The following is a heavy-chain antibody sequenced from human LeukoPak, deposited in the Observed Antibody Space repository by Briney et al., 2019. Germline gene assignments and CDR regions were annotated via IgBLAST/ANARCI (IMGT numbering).Heavy chain of an antibody. Sequence: PGGSLRLPCAASGFTFSDAWMSWVRQAPGKGLEWVGRIKSKTDGETIDYATPMKDRFRISRDDSKNTLYLQMNSLKTEDTAVYYCLFSIFQHWGQGTLVTVSS. CDR1: GFTFSDAW. CDR3: LFSIFQH. CDR2: IKSKTDGETI. V-gene: IGHV3-15*01. J-gene: IGHJ1*01. D-gene: IGHD3-10*02.